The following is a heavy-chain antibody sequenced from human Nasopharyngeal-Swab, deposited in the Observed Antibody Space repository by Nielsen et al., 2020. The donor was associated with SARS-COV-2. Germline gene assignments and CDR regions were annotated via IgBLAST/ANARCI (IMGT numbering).Heavy chain of an antibody. J-gene: IGHJ4*02. CDR1: GDSGISSY. Sequence: SETLSLTCTVSGDSGISSYWSWLRQTPGKGLEWIGYIYQNGYTNYNPSLKSRITMSIETSRKQFSLRLRSATAADTAMYYCAKEGEGGPNYFEFWGQGNLVTVPS. D-gene: IGHD3-10*01. V-gene: IGHV4-59*02. CDR3: AKEGEGGPNYFEF. CDR2: IYQNGYT.